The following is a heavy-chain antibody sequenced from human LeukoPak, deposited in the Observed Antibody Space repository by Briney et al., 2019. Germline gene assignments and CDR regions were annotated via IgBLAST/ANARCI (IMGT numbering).Heavy chain of an antibody. Sequence: ASVKVSCKASGGTFSRYAISWVRQAPGQGLEWLGCISAVNGNTNYAQNLQGRVTMTTDTSTSTAYLELRSLRSDDTAVYYCARDRGLYCSGTTCYPRVDYWGQGTLVTVSS. CDR3: ARDRGLYCSGTTCYPRVDY. V-gene: IGHV1-18*01. CDR2: ISAVNGNT. J-gene: IGHJ4*02. CDR1: GGTFSRYA. D-gene: IGHD2-2*01.